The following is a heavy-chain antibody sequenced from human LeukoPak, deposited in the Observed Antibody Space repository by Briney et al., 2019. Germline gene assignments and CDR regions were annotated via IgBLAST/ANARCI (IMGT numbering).Heavy chain of an antibody. CDR2: IIPIFGTA. CDR3: ARECSTSCLEYDY. Sequence: SVKVSCKVSGYTLTELSMHWVRQAPGKGLEWMGGIIPIFGTANYAQKFQGRVTITADESTSTAYMELSSLRSEDTAVYYCARECSTSCLEYDYWGQGTLVTVSS. J-gene: IGHJ4*02. V-gene: IGHV1-69*13. D-gene: IGHD2-2*01. CDR1: GYTLTELS.